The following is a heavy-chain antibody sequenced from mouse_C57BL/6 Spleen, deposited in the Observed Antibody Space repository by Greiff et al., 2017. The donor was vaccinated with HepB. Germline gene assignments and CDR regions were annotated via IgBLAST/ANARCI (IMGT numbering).Heavy chain of an antibody. V-gene: IGHV1-63*01. D-gene: IGHD2-4*01. Sequence: QVQLQQSGAELVRPGPSVKMSCKASGYTFTNYWIGWAKQRPGHGLEWIGDIYPGGGYTNYNEKFKGKATLTADKSSSTAYMQFSSLTSEDSAIYYCARGPIYYDYDGYAMDYWGQGTSVTVSS. J-gene: IGHJ4*01. CDR3: ARGPIYYDYDGYAMDY. CDR2: IYPGGGYT. CDR1: GYTFTNYW.